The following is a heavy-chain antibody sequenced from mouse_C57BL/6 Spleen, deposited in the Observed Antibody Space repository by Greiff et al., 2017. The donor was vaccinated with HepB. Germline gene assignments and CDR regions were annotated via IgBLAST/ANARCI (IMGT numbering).Heavy chain of an antibody. CDR3: AVGSSYTYFDV. CDR2: IDPSDSYT. J-gene: IGHJ1*03. CDR1: GYTFTSYW. Sequence: VQLQQSGAELVMPGASVKLSCKASGYTFTSYWMHWVKQRPGQGLEWIGEIDPSDSYTNYNQKFKGKSTLTVDKSSSTAYMQLSSLTSEDSAVYYCAVGSSYTYFDVWGTRTTVTVSS. V-gene: IGHV1-69*01. D-gene: IGHD1-1*01.